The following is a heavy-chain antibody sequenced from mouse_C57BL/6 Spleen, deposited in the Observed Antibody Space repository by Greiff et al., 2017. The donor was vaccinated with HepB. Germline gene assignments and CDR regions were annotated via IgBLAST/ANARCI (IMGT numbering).Heavy chain of an antibody. V-gene: IGHV1-47*01. CDR3: ARGPAHYYGSSPWFAY. J-gene: IGHJ3*01. D-gene: IGHD1-1*01. Sequence: QVQLKQSGAELVKPGASVKMSCKASGYTFTTYPIGGRRRNHGRSLERIGNFHPYNDDTKYKEKFKGKATLTVEKSSSTVYLELSRLTSDDSAVYYCARGPAHYYGSSPWFAYWGQGTLVTVAA. CDR2: FHPYNDDT. CDR1: GYTFTTYP.